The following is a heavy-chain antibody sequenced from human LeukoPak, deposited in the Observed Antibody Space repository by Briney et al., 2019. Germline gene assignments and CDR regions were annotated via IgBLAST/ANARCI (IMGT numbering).Heavy chain of an antibody. CDR3: AADPGYDFWSGYYNFDY. J-gene: IGHJ4*02. V-gene: IGHV1-58*01. Sequence: TSVKVSCKASGFTFTSSAVQWVRQARGQRLEWIGWIVVGSGNTNYAQKFQERVTITRDISTSTAYMELSSLRSEDTAVYYCAADPGYDFWSGYYNFDYWGQGTLVTVSS. CDR1: GFTFTSSA. D-gene: IGHD3-3*01. CDR2: IVVGSGNT.